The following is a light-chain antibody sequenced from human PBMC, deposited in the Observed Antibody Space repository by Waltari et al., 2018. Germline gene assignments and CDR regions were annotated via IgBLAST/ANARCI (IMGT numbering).Light chain of an antibody. CDR3: QHLVRYPLS. V-gene: IGKV1-9*01. Sequence: LLTQSPVSLSASVGDTVTLTCRASEDVRSYLAWVQQQPGRAPNLLIFGVSTLQSGVPSRFSGAGYGTDFTLTISGLQPEDSATYYCQHLVRYPLSFGGGTKVEIQ. J-gene: IGKJ4*01. CDR2: GVS. CDR1: EDVRSY.